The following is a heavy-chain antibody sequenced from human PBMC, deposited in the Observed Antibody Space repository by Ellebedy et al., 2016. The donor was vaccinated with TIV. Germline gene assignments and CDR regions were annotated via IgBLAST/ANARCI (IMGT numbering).Heavy chain of an antibody. Sequence: SQTLSLTXXVYGGSFSVFYWTWIRQAPGKGLEWIGEINHRGSTNYNPSLKSRVTISVATSKNQFSLKLDSVTAADTAVYYCARGRGGSYSIPFDYWGQGTLVTVSS. J-gene: IGHJ4*02. CDR2: INHRGST. V-gene: IGHV4-34*01. D-gene: IGHD1-26*01. CDR3: ARGRGGSYSIPFDY. CDR1: GGSFSVFY.